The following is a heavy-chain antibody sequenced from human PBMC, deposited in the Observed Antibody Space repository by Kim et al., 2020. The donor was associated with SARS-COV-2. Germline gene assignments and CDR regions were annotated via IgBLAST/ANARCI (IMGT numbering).Heavy chain of an antibody. J-gene: IGHJ4*01. CDR1: GFTFNNYA. CDR3: AKAGRYTYCQPLYFDF. CDR2: ISSGGYT. V-gene: IGHV3-23*01. D-gene: IGHD5-18*01. Sequence: GGSLRLSCAGSGFTFNNYAMTWVRQAAGKGLEWVSAISSGGYTYYADSVKGRFTISRDSSENTPFLQINTLRAEDTALYSCAKAGRYTYCQPLYFDFWD.